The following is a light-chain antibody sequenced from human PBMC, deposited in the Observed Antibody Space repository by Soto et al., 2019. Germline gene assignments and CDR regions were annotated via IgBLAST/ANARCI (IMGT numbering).Light chain of an antibody. CDR2: DAS. J-gene: IGKJ1*01. V-gene: IGKV1-5*01. Sequence: DIQITQSPSTLSASVGDRVTITCRASQSISSWLAWYQQKPGKAPKLLIYDASSLESGVPSRFSGSGSGTEFTLTISRLQPDDFATYYCQQYNSYPWTFGQGTKVDI. CDR1: QSISSW. CDR3: QQYNSYPWT.